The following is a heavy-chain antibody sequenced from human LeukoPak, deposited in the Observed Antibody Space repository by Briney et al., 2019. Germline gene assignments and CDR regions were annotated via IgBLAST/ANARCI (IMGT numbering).Heavy chain of an antibody. CDR1: GFTFNSYA. D-gene: IGHD2-2*01. CDR2: IRYDGSNK. J-gene: IGHJ6*04. V-gene: IGHV3-30*02. CDR3: AKDLQLGDIVVVPGFPMDV. Sequence: PGGSLRLSCAASGFTFNSYAMSWVRQAPGKGLEWVAFIRYDGSNKYYADSVKGRFTISRDNSKNTLYLQMNSLRAEDTAVYYCAKDLQLGDIVVVPGFPMDVWGKGTTVTVSS.